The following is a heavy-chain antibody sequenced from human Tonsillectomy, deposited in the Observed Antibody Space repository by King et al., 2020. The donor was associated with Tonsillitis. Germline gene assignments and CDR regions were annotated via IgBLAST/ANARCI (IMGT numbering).Heavy chain of an antibody. CDR1: GGSFSGYY. Sequence: VQLQQWGAGLLKPSETLSLTCAVYGGSFSGYYRSWIRQPPGKGLEWIGEINHSGSTNYNPSLKSRVTISVDTSKNQFSLKLSSVTAADTAVYYCASLTMVRGDYWGQGTLVTVSS. CDR2: INHSGST. J-gene: IGHJ4*02. CDR3: ASLTMVRGDY. D-gene: IGHD3-10*01. V-gene: IGHV4-34*01.